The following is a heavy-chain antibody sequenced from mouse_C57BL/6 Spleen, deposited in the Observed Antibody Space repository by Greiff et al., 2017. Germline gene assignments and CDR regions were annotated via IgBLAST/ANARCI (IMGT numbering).Heavy chain of an antibody. V-gene: IGHV5-16*01. CDR3: AREGYYGSRGYFDV. CDR1: GFTFSDYY. CDR2: INYDCSST. Sequence: EVKLMESEGGLVQPGSSMKLSCTASGFTFSDYYMAWVRQVPEKGLEWVANINYDCSSTNSLDSLKSRFTISRDHAKNILYLQMSSLRSEDTATYYCAREGYYGSRGYFDVWGTGTTVTVSS. J-gene: IGHJ1*03. D-gene: IGHD1-1*01.